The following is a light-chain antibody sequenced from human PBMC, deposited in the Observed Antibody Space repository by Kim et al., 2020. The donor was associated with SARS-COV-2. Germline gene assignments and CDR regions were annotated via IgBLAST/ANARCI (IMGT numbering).Light chain of an antibody. V-gene: IGLV1-47*01. J-gene: IGLJ1*01. Sequence: QSVLTQPPSVSGTPGQRVTISCSGSRSNIGSNYVYLYQQLPGAAPKLLIFKTYQRPSGVPDRFSGSSSGTSASLAISGLRSEDEADYYCAAWDNGLSVHYVFGTGSKVTVL. CDR3: AAWDNGLSVHYV. CDR1: RSNIGSNY. CDR2: KTY.